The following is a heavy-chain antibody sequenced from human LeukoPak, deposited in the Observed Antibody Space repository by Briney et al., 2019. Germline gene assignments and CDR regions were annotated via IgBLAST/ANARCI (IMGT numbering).Heavy chain of an antibody. CDR3: ARVWAYGGNSSYYYYYMDV. CDR1: GGTFSSYA. V-gene: IGHV1-69*05. CDR2: IIPIFGTA. Sequence: GASVKVSCKASGGTFSSYAISWVRQAPGQGLEWMGRIIPIFGTANYAQKFQGRVTITTDESTSTAYMELSSLRSEDTAVYYCARVWAYGGNSSYYYYYMDVWGKGTTVTVSS. D-gene: IGHD4-23*01. J-gene: IGHJ6*03.